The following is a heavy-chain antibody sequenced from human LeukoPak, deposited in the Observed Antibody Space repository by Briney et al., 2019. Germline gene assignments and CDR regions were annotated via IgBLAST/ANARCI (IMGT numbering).Heavy chain of an antibody. Sequence: PSETLSLTCAVHGGSFTIYSWTWIRQPPGKSLEWVGEISPSGNTQYNPSLKSRVTISLDASKSQFYLKLNSVTAADTAVYYCARRVRSADYRLDYWGQGTLVTVSS. V-gene: IGHV4-34*01. J-gene: IGHJ4*02. D-gene: IGHD4-11*01. CDR1: GGSFTIYS. CDR2: ISPSGNT. CDR3: ARRVRSADYRLDY.